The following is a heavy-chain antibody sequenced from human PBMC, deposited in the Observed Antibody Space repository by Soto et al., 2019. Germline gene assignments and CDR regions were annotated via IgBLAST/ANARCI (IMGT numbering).Heavy chain of an antibody. CDR1: GGSISSGDYY. J-gene: IGHJ4*02. CDR3: AREGRLAAAGRFDY. Sequence: SETLSLTCTVSGGSISSGDYYWSWIRQVPKKGLEWIGYIYYSGSTYYNPSLRSRVAMSVDTSKNQLSLKLSSVTAADKAIYYCAREGRLAAAGRFDYWGQGNLVS. D-gene: IGHD6-13*01. CDR2: IYYSGST. V-gene: IGHV4-31*03.